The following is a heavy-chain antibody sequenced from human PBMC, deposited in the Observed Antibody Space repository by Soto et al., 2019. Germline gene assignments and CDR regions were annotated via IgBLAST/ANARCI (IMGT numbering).Heavy chain of an antibody. V-gene: IGHV3-7*03. J-gene: IGHJ4*02. CDR3: ARVPRIGDYLDY. CDR2: IKQDGSEE. CDR1: GFTFSTYW. D-gene: IGHD3-16*02. Sequence: PGGSLRLSCAASGFTFSTYWMTWVRQAPGKGLEWVANIKQDGSEEYYVDSVKCRLTISRDNAKNSLYLQMRSVRAEDTAVYFCARVPRIGDYLDYRGQVTLVTVSS.